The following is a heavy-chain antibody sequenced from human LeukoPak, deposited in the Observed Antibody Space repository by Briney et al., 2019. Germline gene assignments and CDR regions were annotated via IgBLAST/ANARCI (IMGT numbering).Heavy chain of an antibody. CDR1: GASISSNNYY. V-gene: IGHV4-39*07. Sequence: SETLSLTCTVSGASISSNNYYWGWVRQPPGKGLEWIGNIYSSGNTYYNASLKSRVTIYIDTSKNQFSLKLSSVTAADTAVYYCARDYYDSSGVRFDPWGQGTLVTVSS. J-gene: IGHJ5*02. CDR3: ARDYYDSSGVRFDP. D-gene: IGHD3-22*01. CDR2: IYSSGNT.